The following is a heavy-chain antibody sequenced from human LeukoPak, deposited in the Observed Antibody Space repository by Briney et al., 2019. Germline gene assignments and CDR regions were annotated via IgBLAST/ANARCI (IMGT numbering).Heavy chain of an antibody. Sequence: PKASVKVSCKASGGTFSSYAISWVRQAPGQGLEWMGWINPNSGGTNYAQKFQGRVTMTRDTSISTAYMELSRLRSDDTAVYYCARDGVVNYYDSSGYYLGVSDHWGQGTLVTVSS. CDR3: ARDGVVNYYDSSGYYLGVSDH. CDR1: GGTFSSYA. J-gene: IGHJ4*02. V-gene: IGHV1-2*02. CDR2: INPNSGGT. D-gene: IGHD3-22*01.